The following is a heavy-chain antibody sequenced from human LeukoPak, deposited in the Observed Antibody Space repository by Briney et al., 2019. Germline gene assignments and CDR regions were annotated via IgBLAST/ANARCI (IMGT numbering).Heavy chain of an antibody. CDR2: IYYSGST. CDR1: GGSISSYY. CDR3: ARVRCSGGSCFFDY. V-gene: IGHV4-59*01. J-gene: IGHJ4*02. Sequence: PSETLSLTCTVSGGSISSYYWSWIRQPPGKGLEWIGYIYYSGSTNYNPSPKSRVTISVDTSNNPFSLKLSAVTAADTAVYYCARVRCSGGSCFFDYWGQGTLVTVSS. D-gene: IGHD2-15*01.